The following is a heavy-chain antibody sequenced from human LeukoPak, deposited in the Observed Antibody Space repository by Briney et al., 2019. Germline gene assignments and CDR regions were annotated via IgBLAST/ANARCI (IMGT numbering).Heavy chain of an antibody. CDR2: IYYSGST. D-gene: IGHD5-18*01. V-gene: IGHV4-39*01. CDR1: GGSISSSSYY. J-gene: IGHJ4*02. Sequence: SETLSLTCTVSGGSISSSSYYWGWIRQPPGKGLEWIGSIYYSGSTYYNPSLKSRVTISVDTSRNQFSLKLSSVTAADTAVYYCVRLLRAAMAFDYWGQGTLVTVSS. CDR3: VRLLRAAMAFDY.